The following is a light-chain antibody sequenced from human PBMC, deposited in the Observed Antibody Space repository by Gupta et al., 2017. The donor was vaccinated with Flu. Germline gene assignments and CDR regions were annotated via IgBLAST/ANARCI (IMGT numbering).Light chain of an antibody. CDR2: GDS. J-gene: IGLJ3*02. Sequence: CGGNNMQTTNVHGYQQRPGQALVLVIHGDSPRPSGIPERFSGSNSGNTATLTISRAQDGDEADYYCQVWDSRTWVFGGGTKLTVL. V-gene: IGLV3-9*01. CDR3: QVWDSRTWV. CDR1: NMQTTN.